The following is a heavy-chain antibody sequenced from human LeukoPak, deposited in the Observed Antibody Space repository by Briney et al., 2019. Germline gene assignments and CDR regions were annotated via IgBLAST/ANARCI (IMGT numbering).Heavy chain of an antibody. CDR1: GYTFTDYY. V-gene: IGHV1-2*02. Sequence: ASVTVSFKASGYTFTDYYMHWVRQAPGQGVEGMGWINPNSGGTNYAQKFQGRVTITRDTSISTAYMELSRLRSDDTAVYYCARELRRDGYNQGYWGQGTLVTVSS. J-gene: IGHJ4*02. CDR2: INPNSGGT. CDR3: ARELRRDGYNQGY. D-gene: IGHD5-24*01.